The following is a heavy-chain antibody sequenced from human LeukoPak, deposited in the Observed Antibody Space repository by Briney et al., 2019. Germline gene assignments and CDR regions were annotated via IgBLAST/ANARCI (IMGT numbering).Heavy chain of an antibody. J-gene: IGHJ3*02. V-gene: IGHV3-11*06. D-gene: IGHD6-13*01. CDR2: ITSSSSYT. Sequence: LSLTCSVSDDSITIYYWTWIRQPPGKVLEWISSITSSSSYTFYADSVNGRFTISRDKHKNSLYLQMNSLRVEDTAIYYCARDRQQLPHDAFDIWGQGTMVTVSS. CDR3: ARDRQQLPHDAFDI. CDR1: DDSITIYY.